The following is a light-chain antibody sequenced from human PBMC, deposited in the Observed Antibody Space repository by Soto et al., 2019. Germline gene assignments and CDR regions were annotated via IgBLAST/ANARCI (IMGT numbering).Light chain of an antibody. CDR2: RDR. V-gene: IGLV3-9*01. CDR1: NIGSKN. CDR3: QVWDGSPVV. J-gene: IGLJ2*01. Sequence: SYELTQPLSVSVALGQTARITCGGNNIGSKNVHWYQQKPGQAPVMVIYRDRNRPSGIPERFSGSNSGNTATLTISRAQAGDEGDYYCQVWDGSPVVFGGGTKLTVL.